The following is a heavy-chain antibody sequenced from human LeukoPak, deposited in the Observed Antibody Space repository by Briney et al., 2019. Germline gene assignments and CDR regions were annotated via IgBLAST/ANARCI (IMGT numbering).Heavy chain of an antibody. CDR3: ASTRPYCSGGSCFNDAFDI. CDR2: IYTSGST. Sequence: KSSETLSLTCTVSGGSISSGSYYWSWIRQPAGKALEWIGRIYTSGSTNYNPSLKSRVTISVDTSKNQFSLKLSSVTAADTAVYYCASTRPYCSGGSCFNDAFDIWGQGTMVTVSS. D-gene: IGHD2-15*01. V-gene: IGHV4-61*02. J-gene: IGHJ3*02. CDR1: GGSISSGSYY.